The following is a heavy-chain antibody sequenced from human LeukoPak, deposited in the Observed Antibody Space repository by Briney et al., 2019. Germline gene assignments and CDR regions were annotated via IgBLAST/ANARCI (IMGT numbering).Heavy chain of an antibody. CDR3: ARGRWSSTSYNDY. CDR1: GFTFSSYA. J-gene: IGHJ4*02. CDR2: ISGSGGST. Sequence: PGGSLRLSCAASGFTFSSYAMSWVRQAPGKGLEWVSAISGSGGSTYYADSVKGRFTISRDNSKNTLYLQMNSLRAEDTAAYYCARGRWSSTSYNDYWGQGTLVTVSS. V-gene: IGHV3-23*01. D-gene: IGHD2-2*01.